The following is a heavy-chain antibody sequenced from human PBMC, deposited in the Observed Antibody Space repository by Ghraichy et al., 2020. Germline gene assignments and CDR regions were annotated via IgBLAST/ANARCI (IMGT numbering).Heavy chain of an antibody. D-gene: IGHD5-18*01. Sequence: SETLSLTCTDSGGSISNYYCNWFRQPPGKGLEWIGYVHGSGSTKYHPSLESRVTVSSDTAKNEFSLSLTSMTPADTAVYYCASGTGWLQTYWGQGTLVTVSS. CDR2: VHGSGST. CDR3: ASGTGWLQTY. CDR1: GGSISNYY. J-gene: IGHJ4*02. V-gene: IGHV4-59*01.